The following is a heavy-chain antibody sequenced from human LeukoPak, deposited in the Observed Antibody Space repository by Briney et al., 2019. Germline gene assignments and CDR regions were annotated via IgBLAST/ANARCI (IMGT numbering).Heavy chain of an antibody. CDR2: ISTDGSMT. D-gene: IGHD1-26*01. CDR1: GFNFNKHA. V-gene: IGHV3-74*01. Sequence: PGGSLRLSCAASGFNFNKHAMSWVRQTPGKGLVWVSRISTDGSMTSYADSVKGRFTISRDNAKNTLFLQMNSLRAEDTAVYYCARVGAATTRDSWGQGTLVTVSS. CDR3: ARVGAATTRDS. J-gene: IGHJ4*02.